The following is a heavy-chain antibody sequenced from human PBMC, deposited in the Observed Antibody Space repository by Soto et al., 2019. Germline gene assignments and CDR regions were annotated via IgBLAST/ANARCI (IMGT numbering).Heavy chain of an antibody. CDR2: INPSGGTT. D-gene: IGHD3-16*01. V-gene: IGHV1-46*01. CDR1: GYTFTNYY. CDR3: ARGNYAHLSSSDY. J-gene: IGHJ4*01. Sequence: QVQLVQSGAEVKKPGASVKVSCQASGYTFTNYYMHWVRQAPGQGLQWMAIINPSGGTTTYAQKFQGRVPVTRDASTSTVDVALSSLRSDDSAVYYCARGNYAHLSSSDYWGPGTLVSVSS.